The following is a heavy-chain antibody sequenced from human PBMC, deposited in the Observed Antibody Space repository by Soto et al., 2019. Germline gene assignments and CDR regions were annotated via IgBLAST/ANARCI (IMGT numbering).Heavy chain of an antibody. Sequence: PSETLSLTCTVSGGSISSYYWSWIRQPPGKGLEWIGYIYYSGSTNYNPSLKSRVTISVDTSKNQFSLKLSSVTAADTAVYYCARHKSPRWGCPRLLMAFGAKGPTDPVS. CDR1: GGSISSYY. CDR2: IYYSGST. CDR3: ARHKSPRWGCPRLLMAF. J-gene: IGHJ6*03. D-gene: IGHD3-16*01. V-gene: IGHV4-59*08.